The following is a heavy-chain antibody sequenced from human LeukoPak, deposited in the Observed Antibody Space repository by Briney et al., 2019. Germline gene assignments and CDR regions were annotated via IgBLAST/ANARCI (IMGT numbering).Heavy chain of an antibody. CDR2: YHSGST. Sequence: YHSGSTNYNPSLKSRVTISVDKSKNQFSLKLSSVTAADTAVYYCARDADKQQLVQGYFDYWGQGTLVTVSS. J-gene: IGHJ4*02. D-gene: IGHD6-13*01. CDR3: ARDADKQQLVQGYFDY. V-gene: IGHV4-4*02.